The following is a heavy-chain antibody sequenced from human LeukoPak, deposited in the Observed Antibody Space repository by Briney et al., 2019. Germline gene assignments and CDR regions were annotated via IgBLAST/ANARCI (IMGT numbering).Heavy chain of an antibody. CDR1: GGSFSGYY. V-gene: IGHV4-4*07. CDR3: ARENSSGWYGGFVDY. CDR2: IYTSGST. J-gene: IGHJ4*02. D-gene: IGHD6-19*01. Sequence: SETLSLTCAVYGGSFSGYYWSWIRQPAGKGLEWIGRIYTSGSTNYNPSLKSRVTMSVDTSKNQFSLKLSSVTAADTAVYYCARENSSGWYGGFVDYWGQGTLVTVSS.